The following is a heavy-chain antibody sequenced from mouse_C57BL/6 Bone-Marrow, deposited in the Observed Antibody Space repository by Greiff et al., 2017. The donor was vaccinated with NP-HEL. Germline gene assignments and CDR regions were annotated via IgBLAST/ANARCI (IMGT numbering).Heavy chain of an antibody. CDR1: GFTFSSYA. V-gene: IGHV5-4*01. D-gene: IGHD1-1*01. J-gene: IGHJ1*03. Sequence: EVQRVESGGGLVKPGGSLKLSCAASGFTFSSYAMSWVRQTPEKRLEWVATISDGGSYTYYPDNVKGRFTISRDNAKNNLYLQMSHLKSEDTAMYYCAREVVATDFDVWGTGTTVTVSS. CDR2: ISDGGSYT. CDR3: AREVVATDFDV.